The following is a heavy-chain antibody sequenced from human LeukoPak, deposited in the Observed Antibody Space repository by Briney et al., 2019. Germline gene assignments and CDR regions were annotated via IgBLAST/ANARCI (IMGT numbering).Heavy chain of an antibody. D-gene: IGHD3-22*01. CDR3: ARDYYDSSGYYEGGYYFDY. CDR2: IYYRGSN. Sequence: SETLSLTCTVSGGSFSSSSYYWGWIRQPPGRGLEWIGSIYYRGSNYHNSSLKGRVTMSIDTSKNQFSLRLSSVTAADTAVYYCARDYYDSSGYYEGGYYFDYWGQGTLVTVSS. V-gene: IGHV4-39*07. CDR1: GGSFSSSSYY. J-gene: IGHJ4*02.